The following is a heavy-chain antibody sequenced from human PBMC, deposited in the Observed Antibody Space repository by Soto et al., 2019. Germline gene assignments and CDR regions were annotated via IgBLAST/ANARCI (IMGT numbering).Heavy chain of an antibody. CDR2: IDAGNGKT. D-gene: IGHD3-3*01. V-gene: IGHV1-3*01. CDR3: ARDRPITIKSEQASDALDI. CDR1: GYTFSTYT. J-gene: IGHJ3*02. Sequence: ASVKVSCKTSGYTFSTYTIHWVRQAPGQRPEWMGWIDAGNGKTKYSQKFQGRVTITRDTSASTANMELSSLRFEDTAIYYCARDRPITIKSEQASDALDIWGQGTVVTVSS.